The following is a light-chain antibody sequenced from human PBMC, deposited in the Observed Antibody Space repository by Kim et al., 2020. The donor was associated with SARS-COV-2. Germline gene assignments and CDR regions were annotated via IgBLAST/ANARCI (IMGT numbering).Light chain of an antibody. CDR1: KSISNS. CDR3: QQHINWPT. J-gene: IGKJ2*01. CDR2: DTS. V-gene: IGKV3-11*01. Sequence: IVLTQTPAILSLSPGERALLSGRARKSISNSLAWYQQKPGQPLRLLIYDTSSRATGIPARFSGSGSGTDFTLTISSLEPEDFAVYYCQQHINWPTFGQGTKLEI.